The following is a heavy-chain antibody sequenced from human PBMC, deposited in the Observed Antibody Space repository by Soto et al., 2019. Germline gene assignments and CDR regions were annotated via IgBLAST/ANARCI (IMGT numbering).Heavy chain of an antibody. CDR1: GFTFGDYA. Sequence: GGSLRLSCTASGFTFGDYAMSWFRQAPGKGLEWVGFIRSKAYGGTTEYAASVKGRFTISRDDSKSIAYLQMNSLKTEDTAVYYCTREIWFGELVYSQGRWLDPWGQGTLLTV. CDR3: TREIWFGELVYSQGRWLDP. CDR2: IRSKAYGGTT. V-gene: IGHV3-49*03. J-gene: IGHJ5*02. D-gene: IGHD3-10*01.